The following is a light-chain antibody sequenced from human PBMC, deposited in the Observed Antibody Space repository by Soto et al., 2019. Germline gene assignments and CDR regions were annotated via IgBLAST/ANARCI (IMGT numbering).Light chain of an antibody. J-gene: IGKJ3*01. V-gene: IGKV1-5*01. CDR1: QSISSW. CDR2: DAS. Sequence: DIQMTQSPSTLSASVGDRVTITCRASQSISSWLAWYQQKPGKAPKLLIYDASSLESGVPSRFSGSGSGTEFTLTISSLQPDGFATYYCQQYNSYPLFGPGNKVDI. CDR3: QQYNSYPL.